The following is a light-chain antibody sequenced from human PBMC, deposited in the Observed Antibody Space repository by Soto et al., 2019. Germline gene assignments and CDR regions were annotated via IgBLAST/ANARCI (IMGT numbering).Light chain of an antibody. J-gene: IGKJ4*01. CDR3: QQRSNLLT. Sequence: EIVLTQSPATLSSSPGERATLSCRASQSVSSYLAWYQQKPGQAPRLLIYDASNRATGIPARFSGSGSGTDFTLTISSLEPEDFAVYYCQQRSNLLTFGGGTKV. CDR2: DAS. CDR1: QSVSSY. V-gene: IGKV3-11*01.